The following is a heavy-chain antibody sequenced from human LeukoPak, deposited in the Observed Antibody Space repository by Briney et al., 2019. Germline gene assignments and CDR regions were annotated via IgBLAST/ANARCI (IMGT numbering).Heavy chain of an antibody. V-gene: IGHV4-39*07. J-gene: IGHJ4*02. D-gene: IGHD5-18*01. CDR1: GGSISSSSYY. CDR2: NYYSGST. Sequence: KPSETLSLTCTVSGGSISSSSYYWGWIRQPPGKGLEWIGCNYYSGSTYYNPSLKSRVTISVDTSKNQFSLKLSSVTAADTAVYYCARGYSYADYWGQGTLVTVSS. CDR3: ARGYSYADY.